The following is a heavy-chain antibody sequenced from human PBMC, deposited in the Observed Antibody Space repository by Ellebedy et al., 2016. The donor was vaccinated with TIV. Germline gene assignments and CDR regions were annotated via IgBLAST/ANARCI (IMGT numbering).Heavy chain of an antibody. CDR2: IYGGGST. Sequence: PGGSLRLSCAASGFTVSYNYMTWVRQAPGKGLECVSVIYGGGSTYSADSVKGRFTISRDDSKNTLYLQMNSLRAEDTAVYFCAGARTVSLGFEYWGQGTLVTVSS. V-gene: IGHV3-53*01. CDR1: GFTVSYNY. J-gene: IGHJ4*02. D-gene: IGHD4-17*01. CDR3: AGARTVSLGFEY.